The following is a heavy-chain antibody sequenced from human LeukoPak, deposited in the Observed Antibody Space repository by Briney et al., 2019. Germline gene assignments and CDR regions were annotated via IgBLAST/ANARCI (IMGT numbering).Heavy chain of an antibody. D-gene: IGHD6-19*01. V-gene: IGHV3-33*08. CDR2: IWYDGSNK. J-gene: IGHJ3*02. CDR3: ARGRGAVAGLGAFDI. Sequence: GGSLRLSCAASGFTFSSYGMHWVRQAPGKGLEWVAVIWYDGSNKYYADSVKGRFTISRDNSKNALYLQMNSLRAEDTAVYYCARGRGAVAGLGAFDIWGQGTMVIISS. CDR1: GFTFSSYG.